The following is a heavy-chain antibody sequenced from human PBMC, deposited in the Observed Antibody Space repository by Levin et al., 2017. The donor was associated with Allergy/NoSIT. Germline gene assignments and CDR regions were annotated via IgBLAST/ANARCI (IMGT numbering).Heavy chain of an antibody. D-gene: IGHD2-2*01. CDR2: IYAGDSNT. CDR3: ARRYCTGTTCFPFDY. V-gene: IGHV5-51*01. Sequence: GGSLRLSCKGSGYIFTTHWIGWVRQMPGKGLEWMGIIYAGDSNTRYSPSFQGQVTISVDKSISTAYLQWSSLKASDTAMYYCARRYCTGTTCFPFDYWGQGTLVTVSS. CDR1: GYIFTTHW. J-gene: IGHJ4*02.